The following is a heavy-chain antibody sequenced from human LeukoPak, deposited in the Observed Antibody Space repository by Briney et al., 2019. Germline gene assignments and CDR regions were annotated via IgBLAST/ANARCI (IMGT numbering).Heavy chain of an antibody. D-gene: IGHD3-22*01. CDR1: GGSISSGGYY. CDR2: IYYSGST. Sequence: SETLSLTCTVSGGSISSGGYYWSWIRQHPGKGLEWIGYIYYSGSTYYNPSLKSRVTISVGTSKNQFSLKLSSVTAADTAVYYCASNVRSSGWKAFDIWGQGTMVTVSS. CDR3: ASNVRSSGWKAFDI. V-gene: IGHV4-31*03. J-gene: IGHJ3*02.